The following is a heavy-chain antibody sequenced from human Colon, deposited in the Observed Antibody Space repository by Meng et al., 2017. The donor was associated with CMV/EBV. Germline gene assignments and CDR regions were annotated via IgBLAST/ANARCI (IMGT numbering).Heavy chain of an antibody. CDR1: GFTFSNYE. CDR3: ARLTTLAHFDY. CDR2: INGPGSTM. J-gene: IGHJ4*02. V-gene: IGHV3-48*03. Sequence: GESLKISCAASGFTFSNYEMDWVRQAPGKGLEWVSYINGPGSTMYYADSVKGRFTISRDNAKNSLSLQMNSLRAEDTAVYYCARLTTLAHFDYWGQGTLVTVSS. D-gene: IGHD1-14*01.